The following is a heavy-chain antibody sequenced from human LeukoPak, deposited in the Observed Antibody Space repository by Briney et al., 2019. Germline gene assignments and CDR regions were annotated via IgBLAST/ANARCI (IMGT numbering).Heavy chain of an antibody. Sequence: PGGSLRLSCAASGFTFSNYGMHWVRQALGKGLEWVAVMSYDGSKRQYADSVKGRFSISRDNSKNTVYLQMDSLRVEDTAVYYCVKDGVVRGVTGFDYWGQGTLVTVSS. J-gene: IGHJ4*02. V-gene: IGHV3-30*18. CDR3: VKDGVVRGVTGFDY. D-gene: IGHD3-10*01. CDR1: GFTFSNYG. CDR2: MSYDGSKR.